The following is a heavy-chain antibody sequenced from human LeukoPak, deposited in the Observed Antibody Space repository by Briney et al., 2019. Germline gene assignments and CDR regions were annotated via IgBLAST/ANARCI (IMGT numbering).Heavy chain of an antibody. CDR3: ARATAYYGGNLDY. CDR2: INSDGSST. J-gene: IGHJ4*02. V-gene: IGHV3-74*01. D-gene: IGHD4-23*01. CDR1: GFTFSSYW. Sequence: GGSLRLSCAASGFTFSSYWMHWVRQAPGKGLVWVSRINSDGSSTSYADSVKGRFTISGDNAKNTLYLQMNSLRAEDTAVYYCARATAYYGGNLDYWGQGTLVTVSS.